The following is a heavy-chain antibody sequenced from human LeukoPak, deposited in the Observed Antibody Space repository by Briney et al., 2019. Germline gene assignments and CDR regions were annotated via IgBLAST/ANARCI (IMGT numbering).Heavy chain of an antibody. CDR3: ARDRGKGNSGGKYDY. Sequence: GASVKVSCKASGYTFTSYGISWVRQAPGQGLEWMGWISAYNGNTNYAQKLQGRVTMTTDTSTSTAYMELGSLRSDDTAVYYCARDRGKGNSGGKYDYWGQGTLVTVSS. V-gene: IGHV1-18*01. J-gene: IGHJ4*02. CDR1: GYTFTSYG. CDR2: ISAYNGNT. D-gene: IGHD2-15*01.